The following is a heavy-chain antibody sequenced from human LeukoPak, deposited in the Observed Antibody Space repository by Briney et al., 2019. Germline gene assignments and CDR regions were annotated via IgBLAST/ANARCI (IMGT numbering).Heavy chain of an antibody. CDR1: GYTFTNYA. D-gene: IGHD3-10*01. V-gene: IGHV1-18*01. CDR2: ISAYNGNT. CDR3: ARGGSRSRRGDDAFDI. Sequence: ASVKVSCKASGYTFTNYAMDWVRQAPGQEVEGMGWISAYNGNTELAQKFQGRVTLATDASTSTAYVELRRLTSDDTAVYFCARGGSRSRRGDDAFDIWGQGTMVTVSS. J-gene: IGHJ3*02.